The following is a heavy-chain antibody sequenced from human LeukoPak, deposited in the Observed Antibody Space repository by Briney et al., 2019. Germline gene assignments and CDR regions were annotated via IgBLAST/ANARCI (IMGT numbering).Heavy chain of an antibody. D-gene: IGHD3-22*01. V-gene: IGHV4-39*07. J-gene: IGHJ3*02. CDR2: IYYSGST. CDR3: ARGDPPGYYDSSGYYADAFDI. CDR1: GGSISSSSYY. Sequence: SETLSLTCTVSGGSISSSSYYWGWIRQPPGKGLEWIGSIYYSGSTYYNPSLKSRVTISVDTSKNQFSLKLSSVTAADTAVYYCARGDPPGYYDSSGYYADAFDIWGQGTMVTVSS.